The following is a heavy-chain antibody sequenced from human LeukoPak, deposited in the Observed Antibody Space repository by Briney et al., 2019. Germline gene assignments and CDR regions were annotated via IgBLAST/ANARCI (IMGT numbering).Heavy chain of an antibody. D-gene: IGHD5-18*01. Sequence: GGSLRLSCEASGFTFGSFAMYWVRQAPGKGLEWIAGIFGSGGSPHYADSVRGRFTISRDNSKNTVYLQINSLRPEDTAVYYCGKTTAGYSSGQKPAWPVDYWGQGTLVTVSS. J-gene: IGHJ4*02. CDR2: IFGSGGSP. CDR3: GKTTAGYSSGQKPAWPVDY. CDR1: GFTFGSFA. V-gene: IGHV3-23*01.